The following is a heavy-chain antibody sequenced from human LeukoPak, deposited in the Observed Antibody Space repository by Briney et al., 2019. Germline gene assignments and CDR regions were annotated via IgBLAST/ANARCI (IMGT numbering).Heavy chain of an antibody. Sequence: PSQTQSLTCTVSGGSLSSGSFYWSWIRQPAGKGLEWIGRISTSGTTTYSPSLNSRVAVSADTSKNQFSLRLNSVTAADTAVYYCARDGTNRWFDPWGQGILVTVSS. V-gene: IGHV4-61*02. CDR2: ISTSGTT. CDR3: ARDGTNRWFDP. D-gene: IGHD1-26*01. J-gene: IGHJ5*02. CDR1: GGSLSSGSFY.